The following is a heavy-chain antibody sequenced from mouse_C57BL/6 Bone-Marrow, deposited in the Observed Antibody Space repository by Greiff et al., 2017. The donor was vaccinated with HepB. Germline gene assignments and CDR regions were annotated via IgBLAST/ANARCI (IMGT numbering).Heavy chain of an antibody. CDR3: ARWIYWYFDV. Sequence: VQLQQSGPELVKPGASVKISCKASGYTFTDYYMNWVKQSHGKSLEWIGDINPNNGGTSYNQKFKGKATLTVDKSSSTAYMELRSLTSEDSAVYYCARWIYWYFDVWGTGTTVTVSS. CDR1: GYTFTDYY. J-gene: IGHJ1*03. CDR2: INPNNGGT. V-gene: IGHV1-26*01.